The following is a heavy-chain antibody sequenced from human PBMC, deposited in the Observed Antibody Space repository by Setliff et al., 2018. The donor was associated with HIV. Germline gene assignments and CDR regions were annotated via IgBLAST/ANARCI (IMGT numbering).Heavy chain of an antibody. J-gene: IGHJ6*03. CDR3: AKWVKWLGDLHYMDV. CDR1: GFPVSDNY. D-gene: IGHD3-10*01. CDR2: IYSDGRT. Sequence: GGSLRLSCAASGFPVSDNYMTWVRQAPGKGLEWVSVIYSDGRTFYADSVKGRFTISIDDSKNTVYLQMYSVRVDDTAAYYCAKWVKWLGDLHYMDVWGKGTTVTVSS. V-gene: IGHV3-53*01.